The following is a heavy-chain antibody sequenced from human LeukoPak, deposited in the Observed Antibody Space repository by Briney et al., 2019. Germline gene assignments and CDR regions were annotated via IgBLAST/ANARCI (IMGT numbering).Heavy chain of an antibody. D-gene: IGHD2-2*03. CDR3: AKDFRLGIVVVPAARGHYFDY. CDR1: GFTFSSYA. J-gene: IGHJ4*02. Sequence: PGGSLRLSCAASGFTFSSYAMSWVRQAPGKGLEWVSAISGSGDSTNYADSVKGRFTISRDNSKNTLYLQMNSLRAEDTAVYYCAKDFRLGIVVVPAARGHYFDYWGQGTLVTVSS. V-gene: IGHV3-23*01. CDR2: ISGSGDST.